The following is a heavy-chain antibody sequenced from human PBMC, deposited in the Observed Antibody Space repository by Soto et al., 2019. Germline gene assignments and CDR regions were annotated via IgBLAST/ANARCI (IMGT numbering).Heavy chain of an antibody. Sequence: GGSLRLSCAASGFTFSSYGMHWVRQAPGKGLEWVAVIWYDGSNKYYADSVKGRFTISRDNSKNTLYLQMNGLGAEDTAVYYCARDISVAGTGYFDYWGQGTLVTVSS. CDR2: IWYDGSNK. D-gene: IGHD6-19*01. CDR1: GFTFSSYG. J-gene: IGHJ4*02. CDR3: ARDISVAGTGYFDY. V-gene: IGHV3-33*01.